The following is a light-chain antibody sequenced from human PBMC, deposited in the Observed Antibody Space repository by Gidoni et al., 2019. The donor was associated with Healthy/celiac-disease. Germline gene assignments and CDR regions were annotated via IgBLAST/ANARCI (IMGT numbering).Light chain of an antibody. CDR1: QRVLYSSNNKNY. CDR3: QQYYSTPWT. Sequence: DIVMTQSPDSLAVSLGERATINCKSSQRVLYSSNNKNYLAWYQQKPGQPPKLLIYWASTREPGVPDRFSGSGSGTDFTLTISRLPAEDVAVYYCQQYYSTPWTFGPGTKVEIK. CDR2: WAS. V-gene: IGKV4-1*01. J-gene: IGKJ1*01.